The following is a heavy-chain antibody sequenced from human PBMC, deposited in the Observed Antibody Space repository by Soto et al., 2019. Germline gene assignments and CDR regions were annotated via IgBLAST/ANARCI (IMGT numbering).Heavy chain of an antibody. CDR1: GFIFSNYW. CDR3: VRDSHGDY. Sequence: EVQLVESGGGLVQPGGSLRLSCAGSGFIFSNYWMHWVRQAPGKGLEWVSRIDHDGPTDYADSVRGRFTISRDNAESTLYLQMISLRPEDTAVYYCVRDSHGDYWGQGTLVTVSS. CDR2: IDHDGPT. J-gene: IGHJ4*02. V-gene: IGHV3-74*01.